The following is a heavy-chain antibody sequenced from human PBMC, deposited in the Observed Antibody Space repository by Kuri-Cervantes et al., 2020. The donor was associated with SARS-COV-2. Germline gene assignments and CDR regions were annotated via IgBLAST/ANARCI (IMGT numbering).Heavy chain of an antibody. D-gene: IGHD2-21*01. J-gene: IGHJ4*02. V-gene: IGHV1-69*05. CDR2: IIPIFGTA. CDR1: GGIFSSYA. Sequence: SVKVSCKASGGIFSSYAISWVRQAPGQGLEWMGGIIPIFGTANYAQKFQGRVTMTRDTSTSTVYMELSSLTSEDTAIYYCYCAPKEGFDSWGQGTLVTVSS. CDR3: YCAPKEGFDS.